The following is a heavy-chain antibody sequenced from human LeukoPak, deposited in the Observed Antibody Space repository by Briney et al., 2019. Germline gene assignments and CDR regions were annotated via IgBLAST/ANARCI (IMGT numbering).Heavy chain of an antibody. D-gene: IGHD1-1*01. CDR2: INYDARSS. CDR3: VRGAGPGTPFD. CDR1: GFTFCLSW. V-gene: IGHV3-74*01. J-gene: IGHJ1*01. Sequence: GGSLRLSCAASGFTFCLSWVQWVRQAPEGGLEWVSSINYDARSSTYADSVNGRLTISRDNAENTLFLQMNSLRVEDSAIYSCVRGAGPGTPFDWGQGILVTVSS.